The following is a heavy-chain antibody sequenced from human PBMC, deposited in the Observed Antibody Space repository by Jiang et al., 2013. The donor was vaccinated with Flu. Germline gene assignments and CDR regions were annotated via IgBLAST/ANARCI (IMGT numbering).Heavy chain of an antibody. CDR2: IYYSGRT. V-gene: IGHV4-31*03. CDR3: ARGSLYYDVLTPSDKKLLLFDP. J-gene: IGHJ5*02. CDR1: GDSISSGGYY. D-gene: IGHD3-9*01. Sequence: PGLVKPSQTLSLTCTVSGDSISSGGYYWSWIRQHPGKGLEWIGHIYYSGRTYYNPSLKSRITISLDMSANQFSLRLTAVTAADTAVYYCARGSLYYDVLTPSDKKLLLFDPWGQGNLVTVSS.